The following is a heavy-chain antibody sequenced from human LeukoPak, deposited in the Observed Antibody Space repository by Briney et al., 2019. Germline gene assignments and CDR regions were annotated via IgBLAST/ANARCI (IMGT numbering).Heavy chain of an antibody. CDR2: ISGNGVGT. CDR3: AKRGSTTYHFDS. CDR1: GFAFSSFA. V-gene: IGHV3-23*01. J-gene: IGHJ4*02. Sequence: PGGSLRLSCVASGFAFSSFAIRWVRQAPGKGLEWVSSISGNGVGTYYADSVKGRFTISRDNCKNSLNLQMNSLRVEDTAVYYCAKRGSTTYHFDSWGQGTLVIVSS. D-gene: IGHD2-2*01.